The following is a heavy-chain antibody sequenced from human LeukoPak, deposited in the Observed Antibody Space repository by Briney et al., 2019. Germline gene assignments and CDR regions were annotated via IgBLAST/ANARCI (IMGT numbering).Heavy chain of an antibody. Sequence: PSETLSLTCAVYGGSFSGYYWGWIRQPPGKGLEWIGSIYYSGSTYYNPSLKSRVTISVDTSKNQFSLKLSSVTAADTAVYYCASPKSGYDLIDYWGQGTLVTVSS. V-gene: IGHV4-34*01. CDR3: ASPKSGYDLIDY. D-gene: IGHD5-12*01. CDR1: GGSFSGYY. J-gene: IGHJ4*02. CDR2: IYYSGST.